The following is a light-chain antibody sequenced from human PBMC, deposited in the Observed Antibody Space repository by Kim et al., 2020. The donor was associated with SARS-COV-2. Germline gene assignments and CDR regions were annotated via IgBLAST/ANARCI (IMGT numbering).Light chain of an antibody. CDR1: QGVSSS. CDR3: QQSSS. CDR2: PAS. J-gene: IGKJ4*01. V-gene: IGKV1-9*01. Sequence: IQLTQSPSSLSASVGDRVTITCRASQGVSSSLAWYQQKPGQAPKLLIFPASTLQSGVPSRFSGSSSGTDFTLTISSLQPEDFATYFCQQSSSFGGGTKVDIK.